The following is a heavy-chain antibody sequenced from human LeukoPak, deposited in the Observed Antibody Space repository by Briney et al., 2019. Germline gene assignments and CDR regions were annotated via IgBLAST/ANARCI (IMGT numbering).Heavy chain of an antibody. Sequence: PSETLSLTCAVYGGSFSGYYWSWIRQPPGKGLEWIGEINHSGSTNYNPSLKSRVTISVDTSKNQFSLKLSPVTAADTAVYYCAREAWLQSWFDPWGQGTLVTVSS. CDR1: GGSFSGYY. CDR3: AREAWLQSWFDP. CDR2: INHSGST. J-gene: IGHJ5*02. D-gene: IGHD5-24*01. V-gene: IGHV4-34*01.